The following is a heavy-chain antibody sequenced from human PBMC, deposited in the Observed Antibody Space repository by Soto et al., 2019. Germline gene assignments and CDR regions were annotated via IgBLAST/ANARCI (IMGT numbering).Heavy chain of an antibody. J-gene: IGHJ6*02. CDR1: GGSFSGYY. V-gene: IGHV4-34*01. CDR3: ARGLPLVGDYYGMDV. CDR2: INHSGST. D-gene: IGHD3-16*01. Sequence: SETLSLTCAVYGGSFSGYYLSWIRQPPGKGLEWIGEINHSGSTNYNPSLKSRVTISVDTSKNQFSLKLSSVTAADTAVYYCARGLPLVGDYYGMDVWGQGTTVTVSS.